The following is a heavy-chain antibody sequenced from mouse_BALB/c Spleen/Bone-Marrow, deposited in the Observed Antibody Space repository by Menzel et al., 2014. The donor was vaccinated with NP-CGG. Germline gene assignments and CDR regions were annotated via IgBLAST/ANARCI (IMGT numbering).Heavy chain of an antibody. CDR2: ISSGSSTI. J-gene: IGHJ2*01. D-gene: IGHD1-1*01. V-gene: IGHV5-17*02. CDR1: GFTFSSFG. CDR3: ARSGSSSGYFDY. Sequence: DVKLVESGGGLVQPGGSQKLSCAASGFTFSSFGMHWVRQAPEKGLEWVAYISSGSSTIYYADTVMGRFTISRDNPKNTLFLQMTSLRSEDTAMYYCARSGSSSGYFDYWGQGTTLTVSS.